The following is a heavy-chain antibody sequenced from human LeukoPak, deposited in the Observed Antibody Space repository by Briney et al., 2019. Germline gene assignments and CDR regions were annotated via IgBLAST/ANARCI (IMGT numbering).Heavy chain of an antibody. V-gene: IGHV4-59*01. CDR3: ARIPRGLDAFDI. Sequence: SETLSLTCTVSGGSISSYYWSWIRQPPRKGLEWIGYIYYSGSTNYNPSLKSRVTISVDTSKNQFSLKLSSVTAADTAVYYCARIPRGLDAFDIWGQGTMVTVSS. CDR1: GGSISSYY. J-gene: IGHJ3*02. D-gene: IGHD1-26*01. CDR2: IYYSGST.